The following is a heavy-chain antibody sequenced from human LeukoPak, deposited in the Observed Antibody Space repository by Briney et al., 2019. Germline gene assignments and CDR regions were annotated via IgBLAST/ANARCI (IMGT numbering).Heavy chain of an antibody. D-gene: IGHD3-10*01. Sequence: SETLSLTCTVSGGSISSSSYYWGWVRQPPGTGLEWLGSIYYSGRTSYNTSLKSRFTISVDTSKNQFSLKLSSVTAADAAVYYCARDLVAGSLLNWFDPWGQGTLVTVSS. CDR2: IYYSGRT. J-gene: IGHJ5*02. CDR3: ARDLVAGSLLNWFDP. V-gene: IGHV4-39*07. CDR1: GGSISSSSYY.